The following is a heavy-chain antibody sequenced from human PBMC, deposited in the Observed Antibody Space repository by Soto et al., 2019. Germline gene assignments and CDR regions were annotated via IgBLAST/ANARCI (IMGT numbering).Heavy chain of an antibody. CDR2: ISHDGSYK. CDR3: AKGLLAIVGTTLPRDAFNI. D-gene: IGHD1-26*01. Sequence: QVQLVESGGGVVQPGRSLRLSCAASGFSFTTYVMHWVRQAPGKGLEWVAVISHDGSYKYYGDAVKGRFTISRDTSKNGVYLEMNSLRPEDTAVYYCAKGLLAIVGTTLPRDAFNIWGQGKMVTVSS. CDR1: GFSFTTYV. J-gene: IGHJ3*02. V-gene: IGHV3-30*18.